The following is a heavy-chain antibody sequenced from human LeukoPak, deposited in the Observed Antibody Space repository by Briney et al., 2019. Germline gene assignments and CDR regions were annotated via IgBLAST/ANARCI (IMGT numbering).Heavy chain of an antibody. CDR1: GGTFSSYA. CDR3: ATPNWGDDILTGHSS. Sequence: SVKVSCKASGGTFSSYAISWVRQAPGQGLEWMGGIIPIFGTANYAQKFQGRVTITADESTSTAYMELSSLRSEDTAVYYCATPNWGDDILTGHSSWGQGTLVTVSS. CDR2: IIPIFGTA. V-gene: IGHV1-69*01. J-gene: IGHJ5*02. D-gene: IGHD3-9*01.